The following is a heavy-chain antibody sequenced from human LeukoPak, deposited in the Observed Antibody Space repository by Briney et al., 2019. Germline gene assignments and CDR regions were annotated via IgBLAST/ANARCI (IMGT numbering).Heavy chain of an antibody. CDR2: INHSGST. D-gene: IGHD6-13*01. CDR1: GFTLSDYH. Sequence: GSLRLSCAASGFTLSDYHMNWGRQAPGKGLEWIGEINHSGSTNYNPSLKSRVTISVDTSKNQFSLKLSSVTAADTAVYYCARGEGSAAAAGFDYWGQGTLVTVSS. V-gene: IGHV4-34*01. J-gene: IGHJ4*02. CDR3: ARGEGSAAAAGFDY.